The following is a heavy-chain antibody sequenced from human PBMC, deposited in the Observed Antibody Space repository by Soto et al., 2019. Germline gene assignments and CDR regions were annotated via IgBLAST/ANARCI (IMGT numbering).Heavy chain of an antibody. CDR1: GGSISTSVYY. CDR3: ARYYGQWLPDY. D-gene: IGHD6-19*01. J-gene: IGHJ4*02. Sequence: PSETLSLTCTVSGGSISTSVYYWGWIRQPPGKGLEWIGSIYYSGSTSYYNPSLKSRVTISVDTSKNQFSLKLNSVTAADTGVYYCARYYGQWLPDYWGQGTLVTVSS. CDR2: IYYSGSTS. V-gene: IGHV4-39*01.